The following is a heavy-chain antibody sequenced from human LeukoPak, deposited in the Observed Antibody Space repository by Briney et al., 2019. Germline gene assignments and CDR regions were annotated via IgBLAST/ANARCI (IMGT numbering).Heavy chain of an antibody. D-gene: IGHD3-10*01. Sequence: SETLSLTCAVYGGSLSNYYWSWIRQPPGKGLEWIGEINHSGSTNYNPSLKSRVTISVDMSKNQFSLELSYVTAADTAVYYCARGPASGSNFAWFDPWGQGTLVTVSS. CDR1: GGSLSNYY. J-gene: IGHJ5*02. V-gene: IGHV4-34*01. CDR3: ARGPASGSNFAWFDP. CDR2: INHSGST.